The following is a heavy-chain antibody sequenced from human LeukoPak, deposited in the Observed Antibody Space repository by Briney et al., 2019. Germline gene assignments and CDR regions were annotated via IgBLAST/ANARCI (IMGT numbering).Heavy chain of an antibody. V-gene: IGHV4-34*01. D-gene: IGHD6-19*01. CDR1: GGSFSGYY. CDR3: ARARRSSGCLPLDY. J-gene: IGHJ4*02. CDR2: INHSGST. Sequence: SETLSLTCAVYGGSFSGYYWSWIRQPPGKGLEWIGEINHSGSTNYNPSLKSRVTISVDTSKNQFSPKLSSVTAADTAVYYCARARRSSGCLPLDYWGQGTLVTVSS.